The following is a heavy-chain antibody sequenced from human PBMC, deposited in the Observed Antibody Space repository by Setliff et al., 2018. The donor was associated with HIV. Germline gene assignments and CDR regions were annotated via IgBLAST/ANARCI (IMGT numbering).Heavy chain of an antibody. Sequence: ASVKVSCKASGYTFTSYSMHWVRQAPGQGLEWMGIINRSGGTTNYAQKFQGRVTMTRDTSTSTVYMEVSSLRSEDTAVYYCARDCRVGWVFTYGMDVWGQGTLVTVSS. D-gene: IGHD6-13*01. V-gene: IGHV1-46*01. J-gene: IGHJ6*02. CDR3: ARDCRVGWVFTYGMDV. CDR2: INRSGGTT. CDR1: GYTFTSYS.